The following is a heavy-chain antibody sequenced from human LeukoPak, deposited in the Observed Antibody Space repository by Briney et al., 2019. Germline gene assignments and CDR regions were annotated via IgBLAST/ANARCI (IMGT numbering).Heavy chain of an antibody. CDR2: INHSGST. J-gene: IGHJ6*02. CDR1: GGSFSGYY. Sequence: SETLSLTCGVYGGSFSGYYWSWIRQPPGKGLEWTGEINHSGSTYSNPSLKSRVTISVDTSKNQFSLKLSSVTAADTAVYYCARDGPRWEPYGDYYYGMDVWGQGTTVTVSS. CDR3: ARDGPRWEPYGDYYYGMDV. V-gene: IGHV4-34*01. D-gene: IGHD1-26*01.